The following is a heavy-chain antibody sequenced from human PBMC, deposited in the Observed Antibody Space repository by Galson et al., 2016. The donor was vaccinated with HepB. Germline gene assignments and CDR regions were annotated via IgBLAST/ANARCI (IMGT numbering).Heavy chain of an antibody. J-gene: IGHJ4*02. D-gene: IGHD2/OR15-2a*01. V-gene: IGHV3-30*18. Sequence: SLRLSCAASGFTFNRRGMHWVRQAPGKGLGWVASDSMDGRRKFYADSVKGRFTISRDNSNNILFLQMSSLRVDDTAVYYCAKRHEYCPPVGCSVDSWGQGTLVSVSS. CDR1: GFTFNRRG. CDR3: AKRHEYCPPVGCSVDS. CDR2: DSMDGRRK.